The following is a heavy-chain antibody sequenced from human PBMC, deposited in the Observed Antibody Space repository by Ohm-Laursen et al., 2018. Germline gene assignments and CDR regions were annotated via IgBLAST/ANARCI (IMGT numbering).Heavy chain of an antibody. CDR3: ARHTKGHHAFDI. J-gene: IGHJ3*02. CDR2: IYYSGST. Sequence: TLSLTCTVSGGSISSYYWSWIRQPPGKGLEWIGYIYYSGSTNYNPSLKSRVTISVDTSKNQFSLKLSSVTAADTAMYYCARHTKGHHAFDIWGQATMVTVSS. V-gene: IGHV4-59*08. D-gene: IGHD2-2*01. CDR1: GGSISSYY.